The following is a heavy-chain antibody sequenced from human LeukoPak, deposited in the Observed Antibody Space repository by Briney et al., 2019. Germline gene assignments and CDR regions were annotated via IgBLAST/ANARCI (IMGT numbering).Heavy chain of an antibody. Sequence: GGSLRLSCAASGFTFSSYEMNWVRQAPGKGLEWVSYISSSGSTIYYADSVKGRFTISRDNAKNSLYLRMNSLRAEDTAVYYCARAYPELLWFGEQDYYFDYWGQGTLVTVSS. D-gene: IGHD3-10*01. CDR3: ARAYPELLWFGEQDYYFDY. CDR1: GFTFSSYE. J-gene: IGHJ4*02. CDR2: ISSSGSTI. V-gene: IGHV3-48*03.